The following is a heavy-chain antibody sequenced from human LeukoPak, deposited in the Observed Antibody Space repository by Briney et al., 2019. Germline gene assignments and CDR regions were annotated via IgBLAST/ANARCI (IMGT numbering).Heavy chain of an antibody. CDR1: GGTFSSYA. CDR3: AIPPVGATRSNWFDP. J-gene: IGHJ5*02. CDR2: IIPIFGTA. D-gene: IGHD1-26*01. V-gene: IGHV1-69*05. Sequence: SVKVSCKASGGTFSSYAISWVRQAPGQGLEWMGGIIPIFGTANYAQKFQGRVTITTDESTSTAYMELSSLRSEDTAVYYCAIPPVGATRSNWFDPWGQGTLVTVSS.